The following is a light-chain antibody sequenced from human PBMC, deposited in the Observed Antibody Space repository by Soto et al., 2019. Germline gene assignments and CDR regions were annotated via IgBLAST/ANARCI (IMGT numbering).Light chain of an antibody. CDR2: DAS. V-gene: IGKV1-5*01. CDR3: QQYNSYWT. J-gene: IGKJ1*01. Sequence: DIQMTQSSSTLYASVGDRVTITCRASQSISSWLAWYQQKPGKAPKLLIYDASSLESGVPSRFSGSGSGTEFTLTISSLQPDDFATYYCQQYNSYWTFGQGTKV. CDR1: QSISSW.